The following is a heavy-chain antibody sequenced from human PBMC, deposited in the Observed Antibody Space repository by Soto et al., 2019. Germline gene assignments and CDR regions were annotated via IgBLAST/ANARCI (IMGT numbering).Heavy chain of an antibody. J-gene: IGHJ4*02. CDR1: GYTFTSYY. CDR2: INPSGGST. CDR3: ARDRRYFDWLLPYYFDY. Sequence: ASVKVSCKASGYTFTSYYMHWVRQAPGQGLEWMGIINPSGGSTSYAQKFQGRVTMTRDTSTSTVYMELSSLRSEDTAVYYCARDRRYFDWLLPYYFDYWGQGTLVTVS. V-gene: IGHV1-46*01. D-gene: IGHD3-9*01.